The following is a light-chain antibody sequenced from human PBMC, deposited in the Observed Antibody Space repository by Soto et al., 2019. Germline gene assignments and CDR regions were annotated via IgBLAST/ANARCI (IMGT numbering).Light chain of an antibody. V-gene: IGKV1-5*01. CDR3: QQYDSYSYT. Sequence: DIPMTQSPSTLSASVGDRVTITCRASQSISSWLAWYQQKPGKAPKVLIYDASTLETGVPSRFSGSGSGTEFTLTISSLQPDDFATYYCQQYDSYSYTFGQGTKLDIK. CDR1: QSISSW. J-gene: IGKJ2*01. CDR2: DAS.